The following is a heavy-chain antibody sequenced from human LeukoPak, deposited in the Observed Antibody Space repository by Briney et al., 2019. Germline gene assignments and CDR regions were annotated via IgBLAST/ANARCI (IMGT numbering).Heavy chain of an antibody. CDR3: AKPSSGWYRFDY. CDR1: GFTFDDYA. V-gene: IGHV3-43*02. Sequence: GGSLRLSCAASGFTFDDYAMHCVRQAPGRGLEWVSLISGDGGSTYYADSVKGRFTISRDNSKDSLYLQMNSLRTEDTALYYCAKPSSGWYRFDYWGQGTLVTVSS. J-gene: IGHJ4*02. CDR2: ISGDGGST. D-gene: IGHD6-19*01.